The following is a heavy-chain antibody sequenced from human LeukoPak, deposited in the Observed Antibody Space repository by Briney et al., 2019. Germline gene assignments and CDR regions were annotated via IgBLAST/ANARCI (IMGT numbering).Heavy chain of an antibody. D-gene: IGHD2-21*01. CDR2: IGASGNPI. J-gene: IGHJ5*01. CDR1: GFTFSGYI. V-gene: IGHV3-48*01. Sequence: PGGSLSPSCAASGFTFSGYIVNWVRQAPGKGLEWVSFIGASGNPIYYADSVKGRFTVSRDTAKNSLYLQMNSLRADDTAVYYCARDQLLDSWAHGTLVTVSS. CDR3: ARDQLLDS.